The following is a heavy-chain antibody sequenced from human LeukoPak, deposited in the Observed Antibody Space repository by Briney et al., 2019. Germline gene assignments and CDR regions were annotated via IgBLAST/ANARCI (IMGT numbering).Heavy chain of an antibody. CDR3: ARESRIVVVPAAIDWFDP. Sequence: GGSLRLSCAASGFTFSDYYMSWIRQAPGKGLEWVSYISSSGSTIYYADSVKGRSTISRDNAKNSLYLQMNSLRAEDTAVYYCARESRIVVVPAAIDWFDPWGQGTLVTVSS. CDR2: ISSSGSTI. CDR1: GFTFSDYY. D-gene: IGHD2-2*01. V-gene: IGHV3-11*01. J-gene: IGHJ5*02.